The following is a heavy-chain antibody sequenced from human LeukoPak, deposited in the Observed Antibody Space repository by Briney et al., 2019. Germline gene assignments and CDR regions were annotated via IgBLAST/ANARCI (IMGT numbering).Heavy chain of an antibody. CDR1: GFTFSSYS. D-gene: IGHD6-19*01. CDR2: ISSSSSYI. J-gene: IGHJ4*02. V-gene: IGHV3-21*04. Sequence: GGSLRLSCAASGFTFSSYSMNWVRQAPGKGLEWVSSISSSSSYIHYADSVRGRFTISRDNSKNSLYLQMNSLRAEDTALYYCAKGAVYSSGWGNFDYWGQGTLVTVSS. CDR3: AKGAVYSSGWGNFDY.